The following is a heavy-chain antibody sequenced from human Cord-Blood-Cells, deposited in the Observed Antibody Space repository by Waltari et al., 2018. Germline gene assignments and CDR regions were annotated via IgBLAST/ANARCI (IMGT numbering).Heavy chain of an antibody. J-gene: IGHJ4*02. V-gene: IGHV4-34*01. D-gene: IGHD4-4*01. CDR2: INHSGST. CDR3: ASDSSKGY. Sequence: QVQLQQWGAGLLKPSETLSLTCAVYGGSFSGYYWSWIRQPPGKGLEWIGEINHSGSTTYNPSLKSRVTISVDTSKNQFSLKLSSVTAADTAVYYCASDSSKGYWGQGTLVTVSS. CDR1: GGSFSGYY.